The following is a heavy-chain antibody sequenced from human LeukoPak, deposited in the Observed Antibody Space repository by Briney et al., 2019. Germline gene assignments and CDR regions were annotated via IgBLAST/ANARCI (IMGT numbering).Heavy chain of an antibody. J-gene: IGHJ6*02. CDR3: ARTLYSGNNGIRGHYYYYYGMDV. Sequence: SETLSLTCTVSGDSIRSYYWSWIRQSPGKGLEWIGYMYYSGSTSYNPSLKSRVTMSVDTSRNQFSLILNSVTAADAAAYYCARTLYSGNNGIRGHYYYYYGMDVWGQGTTVVVSS. D-gene: IGHD1-26*01. CDR1: GDSIRSYY. V-gene: IGHV4-59*01. CDR2: MYYSGST.